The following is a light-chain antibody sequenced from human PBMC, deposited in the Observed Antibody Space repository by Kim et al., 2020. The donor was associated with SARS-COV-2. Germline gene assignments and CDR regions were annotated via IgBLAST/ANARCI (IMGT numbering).Light chain of an antibody. CDR2: LNSDGSH. CDR3: QTWGTGIRV. J-gene: IGLJ3*02. V-gene: IGLV4-69*01. CDR1: SGHSSYA. Sequence: ASVKLTCTLSSGHSSYAIAWHQQQPEKGPRYLMKLNSDGSHSKGDGIPDRFSGSSSGAERYLTISSLQSEDEADYYCQTWGTGIRVFGGGTQLTFL.